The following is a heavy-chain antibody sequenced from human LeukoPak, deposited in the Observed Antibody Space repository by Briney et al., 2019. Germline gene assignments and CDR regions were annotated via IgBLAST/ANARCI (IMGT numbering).Heavy chain of an antibody. CDR2: INTSNGNT. CDR1: GYSFINYG. V-gene: IGHV1-18*01. CDR3: ARIHQSITIFGVVIDASDI. D-gene: IGHD3-3*01. J-gene: IGHJ3*02. Sequence: ASVKVSCKASGYSFINYGINWVRQAPGQGLEWMGWINTSNGNTNFAQKFQGRVTMTTDTSTSTAYMELRSLRSDDTAVYYCARIHQSITIFGVVIDASDIWGQGTMVTVSS.